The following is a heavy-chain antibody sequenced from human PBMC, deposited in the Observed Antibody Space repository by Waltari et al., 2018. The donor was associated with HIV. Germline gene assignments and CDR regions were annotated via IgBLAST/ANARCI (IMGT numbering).Heavy chain of an antibody. J-gene: IGHJ6*02. Sequence: QVQLVQSGTEVKKPGSSVKVSCKTSGGTFITYDFSWVRQAPGKGLEWMGKITPILSVPNYAQKFQGRITITADKSTRTAYMELTSLRSDDTAVYYCAREGGVSFPGAMDVWGQGTTITVSS. D-gene: IGHD3-10*01. CDR1: GGTFITYD. CDR2: ITPILSVP. V-gene: IGHV1-69*04. CDR3: AREGGVSFPGAMDV.